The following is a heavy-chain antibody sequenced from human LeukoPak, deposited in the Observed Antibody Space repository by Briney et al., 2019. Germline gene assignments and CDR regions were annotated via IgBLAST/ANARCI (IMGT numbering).Heavy chain of an antibody. V-gene: IGHV1-69-2*01. CDR3: ARDRGYCSSSTCYTAY. J-gene: IGHJ4*02. CDR1: GYTFTDYY. CDR2: VDPEDGET. Sequence: ASVKISCKASGYTFTDYYMHWVQQAPGKGLEWMGRVDPEDGETIYAEKFQGRVTITADTSTDTAYMELSSLRSEDTAVYYCARDRGYCSSSTCYTAYWGQGTLVTVSS. D-gene: IGHD2-2*02.